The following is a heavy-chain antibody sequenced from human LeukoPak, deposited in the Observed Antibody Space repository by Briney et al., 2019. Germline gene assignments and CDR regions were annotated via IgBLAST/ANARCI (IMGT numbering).Heavy chain of an antibody. Sequence: GASVKVSCKASGYTFTGYYMHWVRQAPGQGLEWMGWINPNSGGTNYAQKFQGRVTMTRDTSISTAYMELSRLRSDDTAAYYCARWLYCSGGSCYSGFDYWGQGTLVTVSS. CDR1: GYTFTGYY. J-gene: IGHJ4*02. V-gene: IGHV1-2*02. CDR3: ARWLYCSGGSCYSGFDY. CDR2: INPNSGGT. D-gene: IGHD2-15*01.